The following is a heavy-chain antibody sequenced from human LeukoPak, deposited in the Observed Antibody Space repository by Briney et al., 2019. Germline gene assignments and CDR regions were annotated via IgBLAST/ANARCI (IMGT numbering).Heavy chain of an antibody. CDR1: GYSFTSHW. Sequence: GESLKISCKGSGYSFTSHWIGWVRQMPGKGLEWMGIIYPGDFDTRYSPSFQGQVTISADKSISTAYLQWSSLKASDSAMYYCARHPPVRGVTADFDYWGQGTLVTVSA. CDR3: ARHPPVRGVTADFDY. V-gene: IGHV5-51*01. CDR2: IYPGDFDT. J-gene: IGHJ4*02. D-gene: IGHD3-10*01.